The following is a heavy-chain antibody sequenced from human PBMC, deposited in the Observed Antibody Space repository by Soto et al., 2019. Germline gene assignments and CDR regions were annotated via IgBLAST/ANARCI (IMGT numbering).Heavy chain of an antibody. V-gene: IGHV3-30-3*01. CDR3: ARDRNLRGYSKFDY. Sequence: QVQLVESGGGVVQPGRSLRLSCAASGFTFSSYAMHWVRQAPGKGLEWVAVISYDGSNKYYADSVKGRFTISRDNSKNTLYLQMNSLRAEDTAVYYCARDRNLRGYSKFDYWGQGTLVTVSS. CDR2: ISYDGSNK. J-gene: IGHJ4*02. D-gene: IGHD5-18*01. CDR1: GFTFSSYA.